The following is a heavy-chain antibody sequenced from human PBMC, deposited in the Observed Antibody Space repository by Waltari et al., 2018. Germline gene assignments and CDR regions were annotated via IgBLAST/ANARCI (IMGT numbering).Heavy chain of an antibody. CDR2: RNDDGSGT. J-gene: IGHJ4*02. CDR3: AREYSNSRYFDY. D-gene: IGHD6-6*01. Sequence: EVQLVESGGGLVQPGGSLRLSCAASGFIFSSYWMHWVRQARGKGLGGDSGRNDDGSGTTSADSVKGRFSISRDNAKNTLYLQMNSLRAEDTAVYYCAREYSNSRYFDYWGPGTLVTVSS. V-gene: IGHV3-74*01. CDR1: GFIFSSYW.